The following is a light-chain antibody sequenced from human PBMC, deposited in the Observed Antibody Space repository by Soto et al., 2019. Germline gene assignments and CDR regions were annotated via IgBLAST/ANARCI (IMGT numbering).Light chain of an antibody. V-gene: IGLV2-11*01. CDR3: CSYAGSYVV. J-gene: IGLJ2*01. CDR2: DFT. Sequence: QSALTQPRSVSGSPGQSVAISCTGTSSDVGGHSYVSWYQHHPGKAPKLMIYDFTKRPSGVPDRLSGSKSGNTASLTISGLQAVDEGDYYCCSYAGSYVVFGGGTQLTVL. CDR1: SSDVGGHSY.